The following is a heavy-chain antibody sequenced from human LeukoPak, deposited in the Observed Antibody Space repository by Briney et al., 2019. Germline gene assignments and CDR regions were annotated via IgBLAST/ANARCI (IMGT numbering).Heavy chain of an antibody. CDR3: ARGGYYMDV. CDR2: FYYSGST. Sequence: SSETLSLTCTVSGGSISTYYWSWIRQPPGKGLEWIGYFYYSGSTNYNPSLKSRVTISLDTSKNQFSLKLNSVTAADTAVYYCARGGYYMDVWGKGTTVTASS. V-gene: IGHV4-59*01. J-gene: IGHJ6*03. CDR1: GGSISTYY.